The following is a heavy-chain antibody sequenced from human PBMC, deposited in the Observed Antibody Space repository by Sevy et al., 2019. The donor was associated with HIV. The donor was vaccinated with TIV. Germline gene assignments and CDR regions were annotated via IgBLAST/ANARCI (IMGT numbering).Heavy chain of an antibody. J-gene: IGHJ4*02. CDR2: ISGSGGST. D-gene: IGHD1-26*01. V-gene: IGHV3-23*01. CDR3: RGVGTTTAFDF. Sequence: GGSLRLSCGASGLIFNSYAMSWVRQAPGKGLEGVSGISGSGGSTYYADSVKGRFTISRDNSNKMLYLEMNSLRGEDTAVYYCRGVGTTTAFDFWGPGTLVTVSS. CDR1: GLIFNSYA.